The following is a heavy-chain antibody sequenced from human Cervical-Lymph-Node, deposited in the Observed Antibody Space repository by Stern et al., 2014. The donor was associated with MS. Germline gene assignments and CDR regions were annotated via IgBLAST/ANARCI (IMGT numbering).Heavy chain of an antibody. D-gene: IGHD2/OR15-2a*01. Sequence: EVHLVESGGGLVKPGGSLKLSFAVSGFTFSSYRMNWVRQDPGKGLAWGSSISSSSSDIYYADSVKGRFTISRDNAKNSLSLQMNSLRAEDTAVYYCARDYDGNYLTYFEYWGQGTLVTVSS. CDR1: GFTFSSYR. CDR2: ISSSSSDI. CDR3: ARDYDGNYLTYFEY. V-gene: IGHV3-21*01. J-gene: IGHJ4*02.